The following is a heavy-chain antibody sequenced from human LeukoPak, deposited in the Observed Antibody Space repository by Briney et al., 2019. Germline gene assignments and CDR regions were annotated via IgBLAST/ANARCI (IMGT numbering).Heavy chain of an antibody. CDR3: ARDLVYSSSFRTNWFDP. V-gene: IGHV3-7*03. CDR2: IKQDGSEK. D-gene: IGHD6-6*01. J-gene: IGHJ5*02. Sequence: PGGSLRLSCAASGFTFSSYWMSWVRQAPGKGLEWMANIKQDGSEKYYVDSVKGRFTISRDNAKNSLYLQMNSLRAEDTAVYYCARDLVYSSSFRTNWFDPWGQGTLVTVSS. CDR1: GFTFSSYW.